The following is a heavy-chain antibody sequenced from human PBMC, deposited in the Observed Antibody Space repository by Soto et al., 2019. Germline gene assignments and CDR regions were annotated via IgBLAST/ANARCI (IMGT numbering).Heavy chain of an antibody. CDR3: AKDFKAAGYFDH. Sequence: GGSLRLSCAASGFTFSSYAMSWVRQAPGKGLEWVSSISVSGGSTYYADSVKGRFTISRDNSMNTLYLQMNSLRAEDTAVYYCAKDFKAAGYFDHWGQGTLDIVSS. V-gene: IGHV3-23*01. D-gene: IGHD6-13*01. CDR2: ISVSGGST. J-gene: IGHJ4*02. CDR1: GFTFSSYA.